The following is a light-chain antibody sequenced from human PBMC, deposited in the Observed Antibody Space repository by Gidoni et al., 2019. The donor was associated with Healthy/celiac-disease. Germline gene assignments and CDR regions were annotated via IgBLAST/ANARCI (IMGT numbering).Light chain of an antibody. Sequence: SYVLTQPHSVSVAPGQTAWITCGGNTIGSKSVHWYQQKPGQAPVLVVYDDSDRPSGIPERFSGSNSGNTATLTIRRVEAGDEADYYCQVWDSSSDHPVVFGGGTKLTVL. V-gene: IGLV3-21*02. CDR2: DDS. CDR3: QVWDSSSDHPVV. J-gene: IGLJ2*01. CDR1: TIGSKS.